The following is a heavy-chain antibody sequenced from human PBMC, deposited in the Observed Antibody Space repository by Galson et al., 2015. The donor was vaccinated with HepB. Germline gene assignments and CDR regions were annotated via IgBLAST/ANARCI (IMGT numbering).Heavy chain of an antibody. D-gene: IGHD3-10*01. J-gene: IGHJ1*01. CDR1: GFTFRSYG. V-gene: IGHV3-33*08. CDR2: IWYDGSNK. Sequence: SLRLSCAASGFTFRSYGMHWVRQAPGKGLEWVAVIWYDGSNKYYADSVKGRFTISRDNSKNTLYLQMNSLRAEDTAVYYCARGVYYGSLWFQHWGQGTLVTVSS. CDR3: ARGVYYGSLWFQH.